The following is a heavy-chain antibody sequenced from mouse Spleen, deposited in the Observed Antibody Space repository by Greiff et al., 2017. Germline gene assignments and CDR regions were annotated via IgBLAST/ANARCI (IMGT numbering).Heavy chain of an antibody. CDR3: AREGYYDGSFFDY. CDR2: IYPGSGNT. V-gene: IGHV1-76*01. CDR1: GYTFTDYY. D-gene: IGHD1-1*01. Sequence: QVQLQQSGAELVRPGASVKLSCKASGYTFTDYYINWVKQRPGQGLEWIARIYPGSGNTYYNEKFKGKATLTAEKSSSTAYMQLSSLTSEDSAVYFCAREGYYDGSFFDYWGQGTTLTVSS. J-gene: IGHJ2*01.